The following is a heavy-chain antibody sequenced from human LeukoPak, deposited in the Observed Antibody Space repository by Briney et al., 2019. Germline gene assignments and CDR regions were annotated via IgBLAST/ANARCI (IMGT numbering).Heavy chain of an antibody. CDR2: INPSGGST. Sequence: ASAKVSCKASGYTFTSYYMHWVRQAPGQGLEWMGIINPSGGSTSYAQKFQGRVTMTRDTSTSTVYMELSSLRTEDTAVYYCARTPGSYQIDYWGQGTLVTVSS. J-gene: IGHJ4*02. D-gene: IGHD3-10*01. V-gene: IGHV1-46*01. CDR3: ARTPGSYQIDY. CDR1: GYTFTSYY.